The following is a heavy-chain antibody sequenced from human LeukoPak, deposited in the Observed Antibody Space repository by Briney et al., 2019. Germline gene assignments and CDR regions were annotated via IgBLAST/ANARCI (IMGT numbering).Heavy chain of an antibody. J-gene: IGHJ4*02. D-gene: IGHD3-9*01. CDR3: AKVIFYEDY. V-gene: IGHV3-30*18. CDR2: ISYSGSSN. Sequence: GGSLRLSCAASGFTFSNYGMHWVRQAPGKGLEWVAVISYSGSSNNYADSVKGRFTISRDNSKNTLYLQMNSLRAEDTAVYYCAKVIFYEDYWGQGTLVTVSS. CDR1: GFTFSNYG.